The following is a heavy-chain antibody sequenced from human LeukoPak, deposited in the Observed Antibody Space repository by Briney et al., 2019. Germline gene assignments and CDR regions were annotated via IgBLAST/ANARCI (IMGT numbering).Heavy chain of an antibody. CDR2: IYYTGST. CDR1: GGSISSSDYY. CDR3: ARGVRIQLWPQRGLFDY. D-gene: IGHD5-18*01. V-gene: IGHV4-39*07. J-gene: IGHJ4*02. Sequence: TSETLSLTCTVSGGSISSSDYYWGWVRQPPGKGLEWIGKIYYTGSTNYNPSLKSRVTISVDTSKNQFSLKLSSVTAADTAVYYCARGVRIQLWPQRGLFDYWGQGTLVTVSS.